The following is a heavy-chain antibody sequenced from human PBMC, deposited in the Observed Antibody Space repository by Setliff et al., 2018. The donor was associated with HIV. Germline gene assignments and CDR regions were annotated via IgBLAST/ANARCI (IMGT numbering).Heavy chain of an antibody. Sequence: SETLSLTCTVSGGSISSSSYYWGWIRQPPGKGLEWIGEIYHSGSTNYNPSLKSRVTISVDKSKNQFSLKLSSVTAADTAVYYCARDLRTRGYGPYYFDYWGQGTLVTVSS. J-gene: IGHJ4*02. V-gene: IGHV4-39*07. CDR1: GGSISSSSYY. D-gene: IGHD5-12*01. CDR3: ARDLRTRGYGPYYFDY. CDR2: IYHSGST.